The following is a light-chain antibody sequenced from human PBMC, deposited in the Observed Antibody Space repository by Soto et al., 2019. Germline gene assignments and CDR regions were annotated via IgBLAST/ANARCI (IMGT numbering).Light chain of an antibody. CDR2: GAS. J-gene: IGKJ4*01. CDR3: QQYGSSPT. Sequence: EIVLTQSPDTLSLSPGERATLSCRASQSVSSSYLAWYQQKPGQAPRLLIYGASRRATGIPDRFSGSGSGTDSTLTISRLEPEDFAVYYCQQYGSSPTFGGVTKVEIK. V-gene: IGKV3-20*01. CDR1: QSVSSSY.